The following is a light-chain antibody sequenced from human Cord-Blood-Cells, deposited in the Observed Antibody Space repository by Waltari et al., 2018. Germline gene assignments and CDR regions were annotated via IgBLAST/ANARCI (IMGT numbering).Light chain of an antibody. CDR3: QQYNNWPLS. CDR2: GAS. Sequence: EIVMTQSPATLSVSPGERDTLSCRASQSVSSNLAWYQQKPGQAPRLLIYGASTRATGIPARFSGSGSVTEFTLIISSLQSEDFAVYYCQQYNNWPLSFGQGTKLEIK. CDR1: QSVSSN. J-gene: IGKJ2*03. V-gene: IGKV3-15*01.